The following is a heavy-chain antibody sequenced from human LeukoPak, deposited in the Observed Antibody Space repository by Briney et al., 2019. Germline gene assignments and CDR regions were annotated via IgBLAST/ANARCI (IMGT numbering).Heavy chain of an antibody. CDR3: ARGSFSGIQLFPFDY. Sequence: SETLFLTCTVSGDSISSYYWSWIRQPPGNGLEWIGYIYYSGSTNYNPSLKSRVTISVDTSKNQFSVKLSSVTAADTAVYYCARGSFSGIQLFPFDYWGQGTLVTVSS. CDR2: IYYSGST. D-gene: IGHD5-18*01. CDR1: GDSISSYY. V-gene: IGHV4-59*01. J-gene: IGHJ4*02.